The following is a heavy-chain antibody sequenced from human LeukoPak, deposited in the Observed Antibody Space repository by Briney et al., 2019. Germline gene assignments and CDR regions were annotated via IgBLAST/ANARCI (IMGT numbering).Heavy chain of an antibody. Sequence: PSETLSLTCTVSGGSSNHYYWSWIRQPPGKGLEWIGNIFYSGSTDYNPSLKSRVTISVDTSKNQFSLKLSSVTAADTAVYFCARDTIAAAATYYFDYWGQGTLVTVSS. D-gene: IGHD6-13*01. CDR3: ARDTIAAAATYYFDY. CDR1: GGSSNHYY. J-gene: IGHJ4*02. CDR2: IFYSGST. V-gene: IGHV4-59*12.